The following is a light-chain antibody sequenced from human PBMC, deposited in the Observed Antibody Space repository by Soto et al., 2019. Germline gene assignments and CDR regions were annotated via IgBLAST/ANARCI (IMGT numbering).Light chain of an antibody. CDR3: QQYNNWPFT. J-gene: IGKJ3*01. V-gene: IGKV3D-15*01. CDR2: SAS. CDR1: QSVSSN. Sequence: EIVMPQSPATLSVSPGERATLSCRASQSVSSNLAWYQQKPGQAPRLLIYSASSRATGIPARFSGSGSGTEFTLTISSLQSEDFAVYYCQQYNNWPFTFGPGTKVDIK.